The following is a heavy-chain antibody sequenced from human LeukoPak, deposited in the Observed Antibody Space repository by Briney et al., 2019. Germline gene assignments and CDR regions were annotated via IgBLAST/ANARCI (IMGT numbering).Heavy chain of an antibody. D-gene: IGHD3/OR15-3a*01. CDR2: IYSGGST. CDR3: AKDMGPPFFGWRGVSDY. J-gene: IGHJ4*02. V-gene: IGHV3-66*01. Sequence: PGGSLRLSCAASGFTVSSNYMSWVRQAPGKGLEWVSVIYSGGSTYYADSVKGRFTISRDNSQNTLYLQMNSLRPEDTAVYPCAKDMGPPFFGWRGVSDYWGQGTLVTVSS. CDR1: GFTVSSNY.